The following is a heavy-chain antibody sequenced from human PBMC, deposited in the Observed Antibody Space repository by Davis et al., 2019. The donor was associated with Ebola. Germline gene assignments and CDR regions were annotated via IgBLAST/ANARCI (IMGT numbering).Heavy chain of an antibody. CDR1: GFTFSSYA. J-gene: IGHJ4*02. CDR3: AKSTRLVGYDY. Sequence: GESLKISCAASGFTFSSYAMSWVRQAPGKGLEWVSAISGSSGSTYYADSVKGRFTISRDNSKNTLYLQMNSLRAEDTAVYYCAKSTRLVGYDYWGQGTLVTVSS. D-gene: IGHD2-8*02. V-gene: IGHV3-23*01. CDR2: ISGSSGST.